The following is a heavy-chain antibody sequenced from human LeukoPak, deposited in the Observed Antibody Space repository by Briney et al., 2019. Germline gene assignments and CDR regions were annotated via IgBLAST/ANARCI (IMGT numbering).Heavy chain of an antibody. J-gene: IGHJ4*02. V-gene: IGHV1-69*13. Sequence: GASVKVSCKDSGGTFSRFTISWVRQAPGQGVEWMGGITPIFGTANFAQKFQGRVSITADESTSTAFMELSSLRSEDTAVYYCAREWGLESSGYYYAYWGQGTLVTVS. CDR2: ITPIFGTA. CDR3: AREWGLESSGYYYAY. CDR1: GGTFSRFT. D-gene: IGHD3-22*01.